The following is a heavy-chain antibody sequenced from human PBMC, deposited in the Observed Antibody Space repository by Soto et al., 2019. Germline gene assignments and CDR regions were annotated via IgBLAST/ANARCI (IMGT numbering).Heavy chain of an antibody. J-gene: IGHJ6*02. CDR1: GFTFSDYY. V-gene: IGHV3-11*01. Sequence: GGSLRHSCTTSGFTFSDYYMTWVRQAPGKGLEWISYMSGSGDAIYYADSVKGRFTISRDNAKNSLHLEMNSLRVEDTAMYYCVRGNFYYGMDVWGQGTTVTVSS. CDR2: MSGSGDAI. CDR3: VRGNFYYGMDV.